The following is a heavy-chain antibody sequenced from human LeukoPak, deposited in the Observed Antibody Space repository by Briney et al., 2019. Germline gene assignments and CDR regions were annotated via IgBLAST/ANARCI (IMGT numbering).Heavy chain of an antibody. CDR3: ARVGYDFWSGYSDY. D-gene: IGHD3-3*01. Sequence: SETLSLTCTVSGGSVSSYYWSWIRQPPGKGLEWIGYIYYSGSTNYNPSLKSRVTISVDTSKNQFSLKLSSVTAADTAVYYCARVGYDFWSGYSDYWGQGTLVTVSS. CDR2: IYYSGST. CDR1: GGSVSSYY. J-gene: IGHJ4*02. V-gene: IGHV4-59*02.